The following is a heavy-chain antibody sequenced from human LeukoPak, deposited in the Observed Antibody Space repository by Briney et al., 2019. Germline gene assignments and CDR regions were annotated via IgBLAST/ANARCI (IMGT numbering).Heavy chain of an antibody. CDR1: GYSISSGYY. CDR2: IYHSGST. D-gene: IGHD2-15*01. CDR3: ARTRIRFDP. Sequence: SETLSLTCAVSGYSISSGYYWGWIRQPPGKGPEWIGSIYHSGSTYYNPSLKSRVTISVDTSKNQFSLKLGSVTAADTAVYYCARTRIRFDPWGQGTLVTVSS. V-gene: IGHV4-38-2*01. J-gene: IGHJ5*02.